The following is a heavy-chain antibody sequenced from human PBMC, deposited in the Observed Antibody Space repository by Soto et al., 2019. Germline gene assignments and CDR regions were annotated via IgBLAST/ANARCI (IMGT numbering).Heavy chain of an antibody. CDR1: GFRFSDYG. Sequence: QVQLVQTGGGAVLPGRSLSLSCAASGFRFSDYGMHWVRQAPGKGLEWAAVISYDGNNKYYADSVKGRFTISRDNSKNTLYLQMEGLRLEDKAVYYCARGGRSGSSGYYDPSFDSWGQGPLVFVSS. D-gene: IGHD3-22*01. CDR2: ISYDGNNK. CDR3: ARGGRSGSSGYYDPSFDS. V-gene: IGHV3-30*03. J-gene: IGHJ4*02.